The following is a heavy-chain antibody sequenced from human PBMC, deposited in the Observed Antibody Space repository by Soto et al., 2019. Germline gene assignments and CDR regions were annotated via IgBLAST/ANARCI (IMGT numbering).Heavy chain of an antibody. J-gene: IGHJ6*02. CDR1: GFTFSSYE. CDR2: ISSSGETV. D-gene: IGHD2-2*01. Sequence: GGSLRLSCEVSGFTFSSYEMYWVRQAPGKGLEWVAYISSSGETVYYAGSVQGRFTISRDNAKNSLYLQMSSLGAEDTAVYYCAREGFYAMDVWGQGTKVTVSS. V-gene: IGHV3-48*03. CDR3: AREGFYAMDV.